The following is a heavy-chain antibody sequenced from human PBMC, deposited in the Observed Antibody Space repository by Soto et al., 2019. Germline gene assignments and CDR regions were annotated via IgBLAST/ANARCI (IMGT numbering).Heavy chain of an antibody. CDR2: INPNSGGT. D-gene: IGHD2-2*02. CDR3: ARSYCSSTSCYNAFAY. J-gene: IGHJ4*02. CDR1: GYTFTGYY. Sequence: VASVKVSCKASGYTFTGYYMHWVRQAPGQGLEWMGWINPNSGGTNYEQKFQGWVTMTRDTSISTAYMELSRLRSDDTAVYYGARSYCSSTSCYNAFAYWGQGTLVTVSS. V-gene: IGHV1-2*04.